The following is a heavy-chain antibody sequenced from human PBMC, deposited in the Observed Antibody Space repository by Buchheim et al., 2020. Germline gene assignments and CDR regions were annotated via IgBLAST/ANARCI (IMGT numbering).Heavy chain of an antibody. D-gene: IGHD2-2*02. V-gene: IGHV1-46*01. J-gene: IGHJ4*02. CDR1: GYTFTSYH. CDR2: IFSRGGA. CDR3: ARESPSSYHFDY. Sequence: QVQLVQSGAEVKEPGASVKLSCKASGYTFTSYHMHWVRQAPGQGPQWMGIIFSRGGATYAQRFQGRVTMTRDTSTNTVYMEVSSLRSEDTAVYYCARESPSSYHFDYWGQGTL.